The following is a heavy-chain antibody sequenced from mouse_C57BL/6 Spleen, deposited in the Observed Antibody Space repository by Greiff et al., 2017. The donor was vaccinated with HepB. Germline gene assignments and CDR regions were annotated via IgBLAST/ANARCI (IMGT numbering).Heavy chain of an antibody. V-gene: IGHV1-62-2*01. CDR1: GYTFTEYT. CDR2: LYPGSGSI. D-gene: IGHD1-1*02. CDR3: ARHEEVDDLFAY. J-gene: IGHJ3*01. Sequence: QVQLQQSGAELVKPGASVKLSCKASGYTFTEYTIHWVKQRSGQGLEWIGWLYPGSGSIKYNENFKDKATLTADKSSSTVYMELSSLTSEDSAVYFCARHEEVDDLFAYWGQGTLVTVSA.